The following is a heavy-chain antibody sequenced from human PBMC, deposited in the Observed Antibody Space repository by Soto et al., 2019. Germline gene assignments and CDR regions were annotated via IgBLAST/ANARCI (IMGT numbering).Heavy chain of an antibody. CDR1: GFTFSSYD. CDR3: ATGGVAAGHAFHI. J-gene: IGHJ3*02. D-gene: IGHD6-13*01. Sequence: EVQLVESGGGLVQPGGSLRLSCAASGFTFSSYDMHWVRQATGKGLEWVSGIDTAGDTYYPGSVKGRFTISRENAKNSLYLQMNSLRAGDTAVYYCATGGVAAGHAFHIWGQGTMVTVSS. V-gene: IGHV3-13*01. CDR2: IDTAGDT.